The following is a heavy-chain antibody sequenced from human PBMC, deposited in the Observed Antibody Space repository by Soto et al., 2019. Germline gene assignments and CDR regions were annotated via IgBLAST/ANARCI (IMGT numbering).Heavy chain of an antibody. CDR1: GFTFSSYS. CDR2: ISSSSSYI. Sequence: GGSLRLSCAASGFTFSSYSMNWVRQAPGKGLEWVSSISSSSSYIYYADSVKGRFTISRDNAKNSLYLQMNSLRAEDTAVYYCARDPGTTGAPSYYGMDVWGQGTTVTVSS. D-gene: IGHD1-1*01. J-gene: IGHJ6*02. V-gene: IGHV3-21*01. CDR3: ARDPGTTGAPSYYGMDV.